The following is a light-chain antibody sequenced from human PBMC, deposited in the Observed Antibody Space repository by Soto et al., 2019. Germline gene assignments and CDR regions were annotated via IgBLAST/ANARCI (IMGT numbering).Light chain of an antibody. CDR3: QQRSNWPPVFT. Sequence: EIVLTQSPAILSVSPGERATLSCRAGQSVNNLLAWYQQRRGQAPRLLIYDASKRATDIPARFSGSGSGTDFTLTISSLEPEDFAVYFCQQRSNWPPVFTFGPGTKVDIK. CDR2: DAS. V-gene: IGKV3-11*01. CDR1: QSVNNL. J-gene: IGKJ3*01.